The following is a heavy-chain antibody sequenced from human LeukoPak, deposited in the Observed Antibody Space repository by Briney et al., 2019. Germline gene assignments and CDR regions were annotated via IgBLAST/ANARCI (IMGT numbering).Heavy chain of an antibody. CDR3: ARDKGIAARLVVPGFDY. V-gene: IGHV1-18*01. CDR2: ISAYNGNT. CDR1: GYTFTSYG. D-gene: IGHD6-6*01. J-gene: IGHJ4*02. Sequence: ASVKVSCKASGYTFTSYGISWVRQAPGQGLEWMGWISAYNGNTNYAQKLQGRVTMTTDTSTSTAYMELRSLRSDDTAAYYCARDKGIAARLVVPGFDYWGQGTLVTVSS.